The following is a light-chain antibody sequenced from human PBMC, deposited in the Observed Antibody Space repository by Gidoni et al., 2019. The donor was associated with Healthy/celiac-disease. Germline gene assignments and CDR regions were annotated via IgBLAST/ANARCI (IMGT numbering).Light chain of an antibody. CDR1: QSVSSN. CDR2: GAS. V-gene: IGKV3-15*01. Sequence: EIVLKQSPATLSVSPGDSATLSCRASQSVSSNLDWSQQNPGQAPRRLIYGASTRATGIPARCRGSGSGTEFTLTISSLQSEDVAVYYCQQYNNWPRSTFGQGTRLEIK. CDR3: QQYNNWPRST. J-gene: IGKJ5*01.